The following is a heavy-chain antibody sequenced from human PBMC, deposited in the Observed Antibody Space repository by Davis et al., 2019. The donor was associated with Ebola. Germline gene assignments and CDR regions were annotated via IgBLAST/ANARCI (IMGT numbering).Heavy chain of an antibody. V-gene: IGHV3-21*01. J-gene: IGHJ6*03. D-gene: IGHD3-3*01. CDR3: ARDGNYDFWSGRSMKYYYYYYMDV. Sequence: GESLKISCAASGFTFSSYSMNWVRQAPGKGLEWVSSISSSSSYIYYADSVKGRFTISRDNAKNSLYLQMNSLRAEDTAVYYCARDGNYDFWSGRSMKYYYYYYMDVWGKGTTVTVSS. CDR1: GFTFSSYS. CDR2: ISSSSSYI.